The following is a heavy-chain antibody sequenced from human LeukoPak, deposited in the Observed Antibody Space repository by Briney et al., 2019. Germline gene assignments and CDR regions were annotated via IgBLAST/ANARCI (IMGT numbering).Heavy chain of an antibody. Sequence: PGGSLRLSCAASGFTVSSYYMAWVHQAPGKGLECVSFIHSDGATKYADSVRGRFIISRDNSKSTLFLQMNSLRAEDTAVYYCARVGYYRVTMDQITDAFDIWGRGTAVTV. J-gene: IGHJ3*02. CDR3: ARVGYYRVTMDQITDAFDI. V-gene: IGHV3-66*01. D-gene: IGHD4/OR15-4a*01. CDR2: IHSDGAT. CDR1: GFTVSSYY.